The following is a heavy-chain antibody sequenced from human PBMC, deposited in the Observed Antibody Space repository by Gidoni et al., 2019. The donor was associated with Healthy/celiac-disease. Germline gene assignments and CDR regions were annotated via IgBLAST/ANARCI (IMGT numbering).Heavy chain of an antibody. J-gene: IGHJ4*02. CDR3: TSMGELPY. CDR1: GFTFSGSA. CDR2: IRSKANSYAT. V-gene: IGHV3-73*01. Sequence: EVQLVASGGGLVQPGGSLKLSCAASGFTFSGSAMHWVRQASGKGLGWVGRIRSKANSYATAYASSVKGRFTISRDDSKNTAYLQMNSLKTEDTAVYYCTSMGELPYWGQGTLVTVSS. D-gene: IGHD1-26*01.